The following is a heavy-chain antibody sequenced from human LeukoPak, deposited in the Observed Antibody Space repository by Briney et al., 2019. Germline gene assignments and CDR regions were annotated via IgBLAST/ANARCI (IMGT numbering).Heavy chain of an antibody. D-gene: IGHD3-16*01. CDR2: INLNSGGT. V-gene: IGHV1-2*02. Sequence: GASVKVSCKASGYTFTGYYMHWVRQAPGQGLEWMGWINLNSGGTNYAQKFQGRVTMTRDTSISTAYMELSRLRSDDTAVYYCARELRLGNWFDPWGQGTLVTVSS. CDR3: ARELRLGNWFDP. J-gene: IGHJ5*02. CDR1: GYTFTGYY.